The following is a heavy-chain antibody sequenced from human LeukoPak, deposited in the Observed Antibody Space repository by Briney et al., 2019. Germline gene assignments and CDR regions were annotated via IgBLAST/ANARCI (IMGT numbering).Heavy chain of an antibody. Sequence: KTSETLSLTCTVSGVSIISSNYYWGWFRQPPGKGLQWIASVFYTGTTRHNPSLRSRVTISVDTSKNEFSLSLSSVTAEDTAMYYCARRLGSSADGSLKYYFDYWGQGTLVTVSS. D-gene: IGHD6-13*01. CDR2: VFYTGTT. CDR3: ARRLGSSADGSLKYYFDY. CDR1: GVSIISSNYY. J-gene: IGHJ4*02. V-gene: IGHV4-39*01.